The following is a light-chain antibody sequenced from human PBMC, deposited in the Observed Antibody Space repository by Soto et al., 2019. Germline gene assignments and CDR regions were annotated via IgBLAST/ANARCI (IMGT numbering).Light chain of an antibody. CDR3: QSYDSSLSGWL. V-gene: IGLV1-40*01. J-gene: IGLJ3*02. CDR1: GSNFGAGFD. Sequence: QSVLTQPPSVSGAPGQRVTISCTGSGSNFGAGFDVHWYQQLPGKAPKLLIYGNINRPSGVPDRFSGSKSGTSASLAITELQAEDEADYYCQSYDSSLSGWLFGGGTKLTVL. CDR2: GNI.